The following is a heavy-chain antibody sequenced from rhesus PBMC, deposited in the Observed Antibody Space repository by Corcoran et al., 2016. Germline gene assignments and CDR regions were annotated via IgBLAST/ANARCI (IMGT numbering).Heavy chain of an antibody. J-gene: IGHJ5-2*02. CDR2: ISWNSGTI. CDR3: TRSFNYNSLDV. CDR1: GFTFDDYA. D-gene: IGHD1-26*01. V-gene: IGHV3-134*01. Sequence: EVQLVESGGGLVQPGGSLILSCAASGFTFDDYALSLVRPAPGKGLELVSRISWNSGTILYADSVKGRFTSSRDKDKNSLFLQMDRLRAEDTAVYYCTRSFNYNSLDVWGRGVLVTVSS.